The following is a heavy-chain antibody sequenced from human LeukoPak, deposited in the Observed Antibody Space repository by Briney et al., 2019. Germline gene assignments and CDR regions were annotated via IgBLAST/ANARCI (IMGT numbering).Heavy chain of an antibody. CDR2: FDPEDGET. V-gene: IGHV1-24*01. D-gene: IGHD6-13*01. Sequence: ASVKVSCKVSGYTLTELSMHWVRQAPGKGLEWMGGFDPEDGETIYAQKFQGRVTMTEDTSTDTAYMELSSLRSEDTAVYYCATDIAAARVFDYWGQGTLVTVSS. CDR3: ATDIAAARVFDY. CDR1: GYTLTELS. J-gene: IGHJ4*02.